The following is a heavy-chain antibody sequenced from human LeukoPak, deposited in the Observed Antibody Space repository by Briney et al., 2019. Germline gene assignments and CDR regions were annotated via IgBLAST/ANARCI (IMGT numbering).Heavy chain of an antibody. D-gene: IGHD2-21*02. CDR1: GFTFSSYG. Sequence: KPGRSLRLSCAASGFTFSSYGMHWVRQAPGKGLEWVAVIWYDGSNKYYADSVKGRFTISRDNSKNTLYLQMNSLRAEDTAVYYCARYDLSTYCGGDCYSGYFDYWGQGTLVTVSS. J-gene: IGHJ4*02. V-gene: IGHV3-33*08. CDR2: IWYDGSNK. CDR3: ARYDLSTYCGGDCYSGYFDY.